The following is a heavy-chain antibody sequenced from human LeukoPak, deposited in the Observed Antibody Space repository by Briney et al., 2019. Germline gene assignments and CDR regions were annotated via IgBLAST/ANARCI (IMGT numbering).Heavy chain of an antibody. CDR3: ARVWLGDY. D-gene: IGHD6-19*01. J-gene: IGHJ4*02. V-gene: IGHV3-66*01. CDR1: GFTFSSYA. CDR2: IYSGGST. Sequence: GGSLRLPCAASGFTFSSYAMKWVRQAPGKGLERVSVIYSGGSTYYADSVKGRFTISRDNSKNTLYLQMNSLRAEDTAVYYCARVWLGDYWGQGTLVTVSS.